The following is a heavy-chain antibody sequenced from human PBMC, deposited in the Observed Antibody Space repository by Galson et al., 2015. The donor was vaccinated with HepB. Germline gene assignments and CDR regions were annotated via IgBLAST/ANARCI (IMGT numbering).Heavy chain of an antibody. V-gene: IGHV6-1*01. CDR3: ARVMPSYDP. CDR1: GDSVSRNSAA. Sequence: CAISGDSVSRNSAAWNWIRQSPSRGLEWLGRAYYRSKWYNDYAVSVKSRITISPEASKNQISLQLNSVTPEDTAVYYCARVMPSYDPWGQGTLVTVSS. CDR2: AYYRSKWYN. D-gene: IGHD2-2*01. J-gene: IGHJ5*02.